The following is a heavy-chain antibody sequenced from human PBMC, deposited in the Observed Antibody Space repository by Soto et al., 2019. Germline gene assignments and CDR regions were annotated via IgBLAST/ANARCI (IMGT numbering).Heavy chain of an antibody. Sequence: DVQLLESGGGLVQPAGSLRLSCAASGFTFSSYAMGWVRQGPGKGLEWVAVVSIGGSTHYADSGRGRFTISRDNSKYTLSLQMNSLTAEDTAVYFCAKRRGAGGHFDYWGQGALVTVSS. V-gene: IGHV3-23*01. CDR1: GFTFSSYA. CDR2: VSIGGST. CDR3: AKRRGAGGHFDY. J-gene: IGHJ4*02. D-gene: IGHD2-15*01.